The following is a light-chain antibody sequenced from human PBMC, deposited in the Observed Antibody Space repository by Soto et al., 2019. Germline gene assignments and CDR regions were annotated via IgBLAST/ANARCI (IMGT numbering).Light chain of an antibody. CDR1: QGISTY. CDR2: AAS. V-gene: IGKV1-39*01. J-gene: IGKJ1*01. Sequence: DIQMTQSPSSLSASVVDRVTITCLASQGISTYLNWYQQKAGQAPKLLIYAASNLQSGVPSRFSGRGSGTDFTLTVESLQPEDFATYYCQQGYSNPWTFGQGTKVDI. CDR3: QQGYSNPWT.